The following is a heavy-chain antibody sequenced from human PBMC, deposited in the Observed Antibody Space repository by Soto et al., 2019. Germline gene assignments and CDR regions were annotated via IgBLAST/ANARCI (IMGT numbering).Heavy chain of an antibody. D-gene: IGHD4-4*01. J-gene: IGHJ5*02. CDR3: ARGHVTAYSNYIGWFDP. CDR2: IYYSGST. Sequence: QVRLQESGPGLVKPSQTLSLTCTVSRGSISSGDYYWSWIRQPPGKGLEWIGFIYYSGSTSYNPSLKVRLSISVDTSKNQFSLKLSSMTAADTAVYYCARGHVTAYSNYIGWFDPWGQGALVTVSS. CDR1: RGSISSGDYY. V-gene: IGHV4-30-4*01.